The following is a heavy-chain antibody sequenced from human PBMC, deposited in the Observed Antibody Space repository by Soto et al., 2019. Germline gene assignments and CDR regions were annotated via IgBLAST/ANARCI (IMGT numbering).Heavy chain of an antibody. D-gene: IGHD5-12*01. Sequence: GGSLRLSCAAAGCTFSNAWMSWVRQAPGKGLEWVGRIKSKTDGGTTDYAAPVKGRFTISRDDSKNTLYLQMNSLKTEDTAVYYCTTDVIEMATTDDAFDIWGQGTMVTVSS. CDR1: GCTFSNAW. V-gene: IGHV3-15*01. J-gene: IGHJ3*02. CDR2: IKSKTDGGTT. CDR3: TTDVIEMATTDDAFDI.